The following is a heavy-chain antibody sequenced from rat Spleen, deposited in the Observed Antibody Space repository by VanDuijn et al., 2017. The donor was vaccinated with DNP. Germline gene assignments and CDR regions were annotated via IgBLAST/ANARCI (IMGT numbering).Heavy chain of an antibody. V-gene: IGHV5-29*01. Sequence: EVQLVESGGGLVQPGRSLKLSCAASGFTFSNYGMAWVRQAPKKGLEWVAYISYDGGSTYYRDSVKGRFTISRDNAKSTLYLQMDSLRSEDTATYYCTRENWVLDYWGQGVMVTVSS. CDR3: TRENWVLDY. D-gene: IGHD5-1*01. CDR2: ISYDGGST. CDR1: GFTFSNYG. J-gene: IGHJ2*01.